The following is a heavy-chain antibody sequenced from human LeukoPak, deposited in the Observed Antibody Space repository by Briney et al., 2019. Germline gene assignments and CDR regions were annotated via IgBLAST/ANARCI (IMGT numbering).Heavy chain of an antibody. CDR3: AKPSSIVIVPTALQRSLDY. Sequence: GGSLRLSCTASGFTFRNYAMTWVRQAPGKGLEWVSTISGSGGTTYYADSVKGRLSISRDNSKNTLSLQMSSLRAEDTAVYYCAKPSSIVIVPTALQRSLDYWGQGALVTVSS. J-gene: IGHJ4*02. CDR2: ISGSGGTT. CDR1: GFTFRNYA. D-gene: IGHD2/OR15-2a*01. V-gene: IGHV3-23*01.